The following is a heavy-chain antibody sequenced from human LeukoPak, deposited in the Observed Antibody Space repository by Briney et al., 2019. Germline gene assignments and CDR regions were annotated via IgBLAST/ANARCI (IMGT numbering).Heavy chain of an antibody. CDR3: ARPRRDIAVVSWYFDL. D-gene: IGHD6-19*01. CDR2: YYSGST. V-gene: IGHV4-39*01. J-gene: IGHJ2*01. Sequence: YYSGSTYYNPSLKSRVTISVDTSKNQFSLKLSSVTAADTAVYYCARPRRDIAVVSWYFDLWGRGTLVTVSS.